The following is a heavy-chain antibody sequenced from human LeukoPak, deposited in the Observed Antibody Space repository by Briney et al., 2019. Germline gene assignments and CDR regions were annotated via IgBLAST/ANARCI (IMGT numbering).Heavy chain of an antibody. CDR2: IYTSGST. D-gene: IGHD5-24*01. V-gene: IGHV4-61*02. Sequence: SQTLSLTCTVSGGSISSGSYSWSWIRQPAGKGLEWIGRIYTSGSTNYNPSLKSRVTISVDTSKNQFSLKLSSVTAADTAVYYCARRGDGYNLGYAFDIWGQGTMVTVSS. CDR1: GGSISSGSYS. CDR3: ARRGDGYNLGYAFDI. J-gene: IGHJ3*02.